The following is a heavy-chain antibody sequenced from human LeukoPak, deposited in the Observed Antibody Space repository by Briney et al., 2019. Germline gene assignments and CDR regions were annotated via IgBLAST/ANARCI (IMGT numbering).Heavy chain of an antibody. CDR2: ISGSGGST. V-gene: IGHV3-23*01. CDR3: AKLNDFWSGYSDY. Sequence: PGGSLRLSCAASGFTFSSYAMSWVRQAPGKGLEWVTAISGSGGSTYYADSVKGRFTISRDNSKNTLYLQMNSLRAEDTAVYYCAKLNDFWSGYSDYWGQGTLVTVSS. CDR1: GFTFSSYA. D-gene: IGHD3-3*01. J-gene: IGHJ4*02.